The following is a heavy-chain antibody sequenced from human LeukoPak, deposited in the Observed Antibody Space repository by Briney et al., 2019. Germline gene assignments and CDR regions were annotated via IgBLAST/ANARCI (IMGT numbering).Heavy chain of an antibody. V-gene: IGHV4-59*01. Sequence: SETLSLTCTVSGGSTSSYYWSWIRQPPGKGLEWIGYIYYSGSTNYNPSLKSRVTISVDTSKNQFSLKLSSVTAADTAVYYCASALTAEYFQHWGQGTLVTVSS. D-gene: IGHD3-16*02. CDR1: GGSTSSYY. J-gene: IGHJ1*01. CDR2: IYYSGST. CDR3: ASALTAEYFQH.